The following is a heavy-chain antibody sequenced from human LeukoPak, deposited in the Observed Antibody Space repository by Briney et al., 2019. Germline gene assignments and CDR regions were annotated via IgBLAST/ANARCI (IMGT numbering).Heavy chain of an antibody. V-gene: IGHV3-30*18. J-gene: IGHJ4*02. CDR1: GFTFSSYG. CDR2: ISYDGSNK. D-gene: IGHD6-6*01. Sequence: GSLRLSCAASGFTFSSYGMHWVRQAPGKGLEWVAVISYDGSNKYYADSVKGRFTISRDNSKNTLYLQMNSLRAEDTAVYYCAKDSSSFELDYWGQGTLVTVSS. CDR3: AKDSSSFELDY.